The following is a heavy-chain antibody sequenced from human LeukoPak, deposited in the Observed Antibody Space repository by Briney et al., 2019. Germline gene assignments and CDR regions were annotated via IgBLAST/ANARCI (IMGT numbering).Heavy chain of an antibody. CDR3: AKGPNFYSWRAVDY. V-gene: IGHV3-23*01. CDR1: DSTFRSQD. Sequence: GGSLTLSCAGFDSTFRSQDMSWVRQTLQKGLEWGSSIAADGASFYADSVRGRFTISRDKSESILYLQMNSLRADDTAIYYCAKGPNFYSWRAVDYWGQGSLVTVSS. CDR2: IAADGAS. J-gene: IGHJ4*02. D-gene: IGHD3-3*01.